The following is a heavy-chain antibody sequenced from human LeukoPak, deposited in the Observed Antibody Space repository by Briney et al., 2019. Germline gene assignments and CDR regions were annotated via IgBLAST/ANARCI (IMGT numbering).Heavy chain of an antibody. CDR1: GYTFTSYY. CDR2: INPSGGST. V-gene: IGHV1-46*01. CDR3: AREGRWLQPTVPSYGMDV. J-gene: IGHJ6*02. D-gene: IGHD5-24*01. Sequence: GASVKVSCKASGYTFTSYYMHWVRQAPGQGLEWMGIINPSGGSTSYAQKFQGRVTMTRDTSTSTVYTELSSLRSEDTAVYYCAREGRWLQPTVPSYGMDVWGQGTTVTVSS.